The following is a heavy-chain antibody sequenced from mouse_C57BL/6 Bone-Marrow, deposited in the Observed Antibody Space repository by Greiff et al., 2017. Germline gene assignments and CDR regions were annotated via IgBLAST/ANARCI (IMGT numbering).Heavy chain of an antibody. V-gene: IGHV1-39*01. Sequence: VQLQQSGPELVKPGASVKISCKASGYSSTDYNMNWVKQSNGKSLEWIGVINPNYGTTSYNQKFKGKATLTVDQSSSTAYMQLNSLTSEDSAVYYCARTYYYGSSWYFDVWGTGTTVTVSS. CDR3: ARTYYYGSSWYFDV. CDR2: INPNYGTT. J-gene: IGHJ1*03. CDR1: GYSSTDYN. D-gene: IGHD1-1*01.